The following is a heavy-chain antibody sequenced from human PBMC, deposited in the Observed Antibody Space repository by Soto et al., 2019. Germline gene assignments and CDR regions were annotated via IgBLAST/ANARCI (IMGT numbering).Heavy chain of an antibody. CDR2: IYHSGST. Sequence: QLQLQESGSGLVKPSQTLSLTCAVSGGSISSGGYSWSWIRQPPGKGLEWIGYIYHSGSTYYNPSLKSRVSISVDRSKNQFSLKLSSVTAADTAVYYCARAGGLGAVAVDYWGQGTLVTVSS. J-gene: IGHJ4*02. V-gene: IGHV4-30-2*01. CDR3: ARAGGLGAVAVDY. D-gene: IGHD6-19*01. CDR1: GGSISSGGYS.